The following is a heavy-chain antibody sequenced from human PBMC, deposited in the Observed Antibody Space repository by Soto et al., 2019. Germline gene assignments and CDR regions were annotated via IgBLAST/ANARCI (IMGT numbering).Heavy chain of an antibody. D-gene: IGHD1-26*01. CDR1: GFKISSSS. CDR2: ISDSGSNT. CDR3: ARDREKWELLRWYGMDV. V-gene: IGHV3-48*01. Sequence: PGGSLRLSCAAFGFKISSSSMNWVRQAPGRGLEWVAYISDSGSNTLYADSVKGRFTISRDNSKNTLYLQMNSLRAEDTAVYYCARDREKWELLRWYGMDVWGQGTTVTVSS. J-gene: IGHJ6*02.